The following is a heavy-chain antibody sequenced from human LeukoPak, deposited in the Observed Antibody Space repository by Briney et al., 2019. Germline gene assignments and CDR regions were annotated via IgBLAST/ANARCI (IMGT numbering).Heavy chain of an antibody. J-gene: IGHJ5*02. D-gene: IGHD4-11*01. Sequence: GGSLILSCAASGFTFSDNYMSWIRQAPGKGLEWVSYISRSGSTIYYADSVKGRFTISRDNAKNSLYLQMNSLRAEDTAVYYCARVSGPVTTSSTWFDPWGQGTLVTVSS. CDR3: ARVSGPVTTSSTWFDP. V-gene: IGHV3-11*01. CDR1: GFTFSDNY. CDR2: ISRSGSTI.